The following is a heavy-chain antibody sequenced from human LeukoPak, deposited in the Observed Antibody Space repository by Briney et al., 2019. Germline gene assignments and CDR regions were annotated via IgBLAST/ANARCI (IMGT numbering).Heavy chain of an antibody. J-gene: IGHJ4*02. CDR2: INHSGST. Sequence: SETLSLTCAVYGGSFSGYYWSWIRQPPGKGLEWIGEINHSGSTYYNPSLKSRVTISVDTSKNQFSLKLSSVTAADTAVYYCARVEGGGLVRVGYFDYWGQGTLVTVSS. D-gene: IGHD6-19*01. CDR1: GGSFSGYY. CDR3: ARVEGGGLVRVGYFDY. V-gene: IGHV4-34*01.